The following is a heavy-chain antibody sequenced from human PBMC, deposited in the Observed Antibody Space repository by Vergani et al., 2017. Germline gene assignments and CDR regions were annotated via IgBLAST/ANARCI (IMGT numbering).Heavy chain of an antibody. CDR2: IYSTGST. V-gene: IGHV4-59*13. D-gene: IGHD3-22*01. CDR3: ARSAGSYYDSSGYYTHDAFDI. Sequence: QVQLEESGPGLVKPSETLSLTCTVSGGSFNTYYWSWIRQSPGKGLEWIGYIYSTGSTNYNPSLNSRVTMSVDTSKNQFSLKLRSVTAADTAVYYCARSAGSYYDSSGYYTHDAFDIWGQGTMVTVSS. J-gene: IGHJ3*02. CDR1: GGSFNTYY.